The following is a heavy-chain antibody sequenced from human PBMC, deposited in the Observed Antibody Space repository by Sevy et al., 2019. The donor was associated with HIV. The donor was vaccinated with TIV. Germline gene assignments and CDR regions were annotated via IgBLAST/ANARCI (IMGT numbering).Heavy chain of an antibody. J-gene: IGHJ6*02. V-gene: IGHV3-53*01. CDR3: ARPHSAKFRYGMDA. CDR2: IEGGGST. CDR1: GFTVSLNY. D-gene: IGHD1-26*01. Sequence: GGSLRLSCSSSGFTVSLNYMSWVRQAPGNGLEWVSVIEGGGSTNYADSVKGRFTISRDDSKNTLYLQMNSLRAEDTAVYYCARPHSAKFRYGMDAWGQGTTVTVSS.